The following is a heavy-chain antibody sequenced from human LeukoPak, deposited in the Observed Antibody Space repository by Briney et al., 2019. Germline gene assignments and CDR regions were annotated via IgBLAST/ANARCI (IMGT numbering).Heavy chain of an antibody. CDR1: GGSISSSSYY. Sequence: SETLSLTCTVSGGSISSSSYYWGWIRQPPGKGLEWVGSIYYSGSTYYNPSLKSRVTISVDTSKNQFSLKLSSVTAPDTAVYYCASPGRGSGFSGYGMDVWGQGTTVTVSS. V-gene: IGHV4-39*01. CDR3: ASPGRGSGFSGYGMDV. J-gene: IGHJ6*02. CDR2: IYYSGST. D-gene: IGHD3-3*01.